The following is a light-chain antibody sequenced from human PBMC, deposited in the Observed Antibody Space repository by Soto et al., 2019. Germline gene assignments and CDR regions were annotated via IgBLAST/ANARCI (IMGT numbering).Light chain of an antibody. CDR1: QTISTY. J-gene: IGKJ2*01. CDR3: QKSSSSPYT. CDR2: AAS. V-gene: IGKV1-39*01. Sequence: DIQMTQSPSSLSASVGDRVTITCRASQTISTYLNWYQQNPVKAPKLLIYAASNLPNGVPSRFSGSGSGTEVTLTISSLHPVDFATYHCQKSSSSPYTFGQVTKVEIK.